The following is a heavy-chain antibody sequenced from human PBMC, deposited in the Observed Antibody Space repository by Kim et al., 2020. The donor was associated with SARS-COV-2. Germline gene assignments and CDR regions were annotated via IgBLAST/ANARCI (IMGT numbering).Heavy chain of an antibody. CDR1: GFSFSTYW. CDR2: INSDGSTT. V-gene: IGHV3-74*01. J-gene: IGHJ6*02. CDR3: ARRPNRPGAMDV. Sequence: GGSLRLSCAASGFSFSTYWMHWVRQAPGKGLVWVSRINSDGSTTNYADSVKVRFTISRDNAKNTLYLQMNSLRVEDTAVYYCARRPNRPGAMDVWGQGITVTVSS.